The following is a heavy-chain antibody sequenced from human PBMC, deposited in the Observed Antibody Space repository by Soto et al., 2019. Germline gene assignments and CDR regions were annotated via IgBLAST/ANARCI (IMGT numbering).Heavy chain of an antibody. CDR3: GGGTAMVRYFDY. CDR2: INHSGST. Sequence: SETLSLTCAVYGGSFSGYYWSWIRQPPGKGLEWIGEINHSGSTNYNPSLKSRVTISVDTSKNQFPLKLGSVTAADTAVYYCGGGTAMVRYFDYWGKGTLVT. J-gene: IGHJ4*02. D-gene: IGHD5-18*01. V-gene: IGHV4-34*01. CDR1: GGSFSGYY.